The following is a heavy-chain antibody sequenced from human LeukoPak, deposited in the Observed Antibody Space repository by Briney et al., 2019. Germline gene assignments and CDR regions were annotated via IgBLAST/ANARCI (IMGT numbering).Heavy chain of an antibody. CDR3: ARALAANDAFDI. J-gene: IGHJ3*02. D-gene: IGHD6-6*01. CDR1: GFTFSSYG. V-gene: IGHV3-33*01. CDR2: IWYDGSNK. Sequence: GGSLRLSCAASGFTFSSYGMHWVRQAPGKGLEWVAVIWYDGSNKYYADSVKGRFTISRDNSKNTLYLQLNSLRAEDTAVYYCARALAANDAFDIWGQGTMVTVSS.